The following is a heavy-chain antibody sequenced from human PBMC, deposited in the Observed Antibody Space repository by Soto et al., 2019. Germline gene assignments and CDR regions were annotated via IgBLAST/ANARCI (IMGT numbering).Heavy chain of an antibody. D-gene: IGHD3-9*01. CDR2: ISAYNGNT. V-gene: IGHV1-18*01. Sequence: ASVKVSCKASGYTFTSYGISWVRQAPGQGLEWMGLISAYNGNTNYAQKLQGRVTMTTDTSTSTAYMELRSLRSDDTAVYYCARDKSPYYDILTGPIPNYWGQGTLVTVSS. CDR1: GYTFTSYG. CDR3: ARDKSPYYDILTGPIPNY. J-gene: IGHJ4*02.